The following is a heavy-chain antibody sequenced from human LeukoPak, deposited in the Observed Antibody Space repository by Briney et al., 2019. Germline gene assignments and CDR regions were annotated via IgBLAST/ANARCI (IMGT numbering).Heavy chain of an antibody. V-gene: IGHV3-9*03. J-gene: IGHJ4*02. CDR2: ISWNSGSI. CDR3: AKDYGSGSYWDAYFDY. Sequence: GRSLRLSCAASGFTFDDYAMHWVRQAPGKGLEWGSGISWNSGSIGYADSVKGRFTISRDNAKNSLYLQMNSLRAEDMALYYCAKDYGSGSYWDAYFDYWGQGPLVTVSS. D-gene: IGHD3-10*01. CDR1: GFTFDDYA.